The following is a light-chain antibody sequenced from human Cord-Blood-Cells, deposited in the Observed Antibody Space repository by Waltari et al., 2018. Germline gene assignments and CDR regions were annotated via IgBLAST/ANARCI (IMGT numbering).Light chain of an antibody. CDR1: QSVSSY. J-gene: IGKJ1*01. V-gene: IGKV3-11*01. CDR2: DAS. CDR3: QQRSNWPPWT. Sequence: EIVLTQSQATLSLSPGARATLPCRPSQSVSSYLAWYQQKPGQDPRLLIYDASNRATRIPARFSGSGSGTDFTLTISSLEPEDFAVYYCQQRSNWPPWTFGQGTKVEIK.